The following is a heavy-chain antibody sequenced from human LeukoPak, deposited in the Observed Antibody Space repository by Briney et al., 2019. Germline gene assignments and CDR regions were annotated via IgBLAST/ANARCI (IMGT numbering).Heavy chain of an antibody. J-gene: IGHJ4*02. CDR1: GFTFNWYW. D-gene: IGHD3-10*01. CDR3: VRDKASEYFFDY. V-gene: IGHV3-7*05. Sequence: GGSLRLSCAASGFTFNWYWMSWVRQAPGKGLEWVANIKHDGSEKYYVDSVKGRFTISRDNAKNSMFLQLSSLRAEDTAVYYCVRDKASEYFFDYWGQGILVTVSS. CDR2: IKHDGSEK.